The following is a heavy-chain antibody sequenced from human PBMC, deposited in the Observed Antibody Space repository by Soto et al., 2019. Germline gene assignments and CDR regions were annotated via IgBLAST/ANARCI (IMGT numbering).Heavy chain of an antibody. CDR3: AKGGGYYDILTGYYAGDAFDI. D-gene: IGHD3-9*01. V-gene: IGHV3-23*01. J-gene: IGHJ3*02. CDR2: ISGSGGST. Sequence: GGSLRLSCAASGFTFSSYAMSWVRQAPGKGLEWVSAISGSGGSTYYADSVKGRFTISRDNSKNTLYLQMDSLRAEDTAVYYCAKGGGYYDILTGYYAGDAFDIWGQGTMVTVSS. CDR1: GFTFSSYA.